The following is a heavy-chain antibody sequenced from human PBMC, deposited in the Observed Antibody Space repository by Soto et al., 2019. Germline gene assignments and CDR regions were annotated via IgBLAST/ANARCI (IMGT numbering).Heavy chain of an antibody. D-gene: IGHD3-10*01. Sequence: SETLSLTCTVSGGSITTYYWSWIRQPAGKGLEWIGRIYSGGSTNYNPSLSSRVTVSVDMSKNQFSLKLSSVTAADTAVYYCAGGPRGFGVFSLEYWGPGALVTVSS. J-gene: IGHJ4*01. CDR2: IYSGGST. CDR3: AGGPRGFGVFSLEY. CDR1: GGSITTYY. V-gene: IGHV4-4*07.